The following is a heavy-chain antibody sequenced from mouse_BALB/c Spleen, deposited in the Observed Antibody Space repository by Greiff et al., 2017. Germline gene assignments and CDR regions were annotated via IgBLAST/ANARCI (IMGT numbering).Heavy chain of an antibody. D-gene: IGHD1-1*01. CDR2: ISSGSSTI. CDR1: GFTFSSFG. CDR3: ARWGPLLLRSYWYFDV. Sequence: EVMLVESGGGLVQPGGSRKLSCAASGFTFSSFGMHWVRQAPEKGLEWVAYISSGSSTIYYADTVKGRFTISRDNPKNTLFLQMTSLRSEDTAMYYCARWGPLLLRSYWYFDVWGAGTTVTVSS. J-gene: IGHJ1*01. V-gene: IGHV5-17*02.